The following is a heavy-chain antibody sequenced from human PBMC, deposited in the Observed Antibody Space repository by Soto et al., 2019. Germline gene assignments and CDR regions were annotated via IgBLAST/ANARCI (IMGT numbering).Heavy chain of an antibody. CDR2: IYPGDSDT. V-gene: IGHV5-51*01. CDR3: AHRPPLFCSGGSCNNWFDP. CDR1: GYSFTSYW. D-gene: IGHD2-15*01. J-gene: IGHJ5*02. Sequence: GESLKISCKGSGYSFTSYWIGWVRQMPGKGLEWMGIIYPGDSDTRYSPSFQGQVTISADKSISTAYLQWSSLKASDTATYYCAHRPPLFCSGGSCNNWFDPWGQGTLVTVSS.